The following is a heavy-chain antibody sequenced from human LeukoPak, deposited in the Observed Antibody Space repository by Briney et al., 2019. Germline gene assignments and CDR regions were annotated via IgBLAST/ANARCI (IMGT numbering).Heavy chain of an antibody. J-gene: IGHJ4*02. D-gene: IGHD6-19*01. Sequence: GGSLRLSCAVSGLTFSTYSMTWVRQGPGKGLEWVASIYNSGAKIFYADSVKGRFTISRDNSKNMLYLQMNSLRVEDTAVYYCAKDVAPDSGWDLDYWGQGTLVTVSS. V-gene: IGHV3-23*01. CDR3: AKDVAPDSGWDLDY. CDR2: IYNSGAKI. CDR1: GLTFSTYS.